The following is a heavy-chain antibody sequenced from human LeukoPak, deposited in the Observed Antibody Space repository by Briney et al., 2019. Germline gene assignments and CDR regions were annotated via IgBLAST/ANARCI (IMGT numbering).Heavy chain of an antibody. CDR1: GYTFTSYA. D-gene: IGHD1-26*01. Sequence: SCKASGYTFTSYAMNWVRQAPGKGLEWVGRIKSKTAGGTTDYAAPVKGRFTISRDDSKNTLYLQMNSLKTEDTAVYYCTTGESMVGTTIHVRWADWGQGTLVTVSS. CDR2: IKSKTAGGTT. CDR3: TTGESMVGTTIHVRWAD. V-gene: IGHV3-15*01. J-gene: IGHJ4*02.